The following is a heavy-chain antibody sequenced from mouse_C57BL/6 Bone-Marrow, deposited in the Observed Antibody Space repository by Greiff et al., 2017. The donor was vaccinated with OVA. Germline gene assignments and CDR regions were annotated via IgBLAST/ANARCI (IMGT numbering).Heavy chain of an antibody. CDR2: IRNKPNGSTT. J-gene: IGHJ2*01. Sequence: EVQGVESGGGLVQPGDSLSLSCAASGFTFTNYYMSWVRQPPGKALEWLAFIRNKPNGSTTEYSASVNGRFTISRDNSQSILYLQMNALRAEDSATYYCARYKGRVAVDYFDYWGQGTALTVSS. D-gene: IGHD1-1*01. CDR3: ARYKGRVAVDYFDY. V-gene: IGHV7-3*01. CDR1: GFTFTNYY.